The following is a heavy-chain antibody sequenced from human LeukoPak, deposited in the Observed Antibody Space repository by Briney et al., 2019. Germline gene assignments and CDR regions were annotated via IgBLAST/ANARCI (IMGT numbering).Heavy chain of an antibody. V-gene: IGHV3-9*01. CDR2: ISWNSGSI. Sequence: PGRSLRLSCAASGFTFDDYAMHWVRQAPGKGLEWVSGISWNSGSIGYADSVKGRFTISRDNAKNSLYLQMNSLRAEDTALYYCAKGDSSGYYFDAFDIWGKGKMVTVSS. CDR3: AKGDSSGYYFDAFDI. D-gene: IGHD3-22*01. CDR1: GFTFDDYA. J-gene: IGHJ3*02.